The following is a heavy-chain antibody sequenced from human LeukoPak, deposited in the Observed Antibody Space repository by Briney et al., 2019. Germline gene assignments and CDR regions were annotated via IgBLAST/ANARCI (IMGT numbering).Heavy chain of an antibody. D-gene: IGHD6-13*01. CDR1: GYTFSNYD. J-gene: IGHJ4*02. V-gene: IGHV1-8*01. CDR3: AKGYGSNFDY. CDR2: MNPKSGER. Sequence: GASVKVSCKASGYTFSNYDINWVRQATGQGLEWMGWMNPKSGERGNTQKFQGRVTMTRNTSMNTAYMELSSLRSEDTAVYYCAKGYGSNFDYWGQGTLVTVSS.